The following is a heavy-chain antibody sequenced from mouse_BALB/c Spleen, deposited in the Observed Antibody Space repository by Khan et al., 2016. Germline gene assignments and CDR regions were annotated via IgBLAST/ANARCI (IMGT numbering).Heavy chain of an antibody. Sequence: EVELVESGGGLVQPGGSRKLSCAASGFTFSRFGMHWVRQAPEKGLEWVAYISSGSSTIYYAATLKGRFTISRDNPKNDLFLQMTSLSSDAPAMYYCARWDYWCQGTTLTVSS. V-gene: IGHV5-17*02. CDR2: ISSGSSTI. CDR3: ARWDY. CDR1: GFTFSRFG. J-gene: IGHJ2*01.